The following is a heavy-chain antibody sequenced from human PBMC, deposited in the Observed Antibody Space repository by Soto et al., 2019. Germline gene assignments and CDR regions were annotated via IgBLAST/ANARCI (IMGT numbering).Heavy chain of an antibody. CDR3: ARVSEVPAAIGIAFDI. CDR1: GGPFSSYA. V-gene: IGHV1-69*01. J-gene: IGHJ3*02. D-gene: IGHD2-2*02. Sequence: QVQLVQSGAEVKKPGSSVKVSCKASGGPFSSYAISWVRPAPGQGLEWMGGIIPIFGTAKYAQKFQGRVTITADESTSTAYMELSSLRSADTAGYYCARVSEVPAAIGIAFDIWGQGTMVTVSS. CDR2: IIPIFGTA.